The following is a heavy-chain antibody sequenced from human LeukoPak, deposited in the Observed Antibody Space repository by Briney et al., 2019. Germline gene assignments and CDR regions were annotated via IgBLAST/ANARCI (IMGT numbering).Heavy chain of an antibody. J-gene: IGHJ4*02. Sequence: ASLKVSCKTSGDTVRSYAISWVRQAPGQGLERMGWINVYNGYTNYARNFQGRVTMTTDTSTSTAYMEVRSLRSDDTAVYYCARVECSSTTCYDDYWGQGTLVIVSS. V-gene: IGHV1-18*01. CDR1: GDTVRSYA. D-gene: IGHD2-2*01. CDR2: INVYNGYT. CDR3: ARVECSSTTCYDDY.